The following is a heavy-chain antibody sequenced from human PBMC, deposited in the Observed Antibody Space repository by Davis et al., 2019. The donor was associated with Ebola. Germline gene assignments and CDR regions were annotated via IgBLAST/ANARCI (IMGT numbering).Heavy chain of an antibody. CDR1: GGSISSSSYY. J-gene: IGHJ3*02. CDR2: IYYSGST. D-gene: IGHD3-22*01. Sequence: PSETLSLTCTVSGGSISSSSYYWGWIRQPPGKGLEWIGSIYYSGSTYYNPSLKSRVTISVDTSKNQFSLKLSSVTAADTAVYYCATTYYYDSSGPDAFDIWGQGTMVTVSS. V-gene: IGHV4-39*01. CDR3: ATTYYYDSSGPDAFDI.